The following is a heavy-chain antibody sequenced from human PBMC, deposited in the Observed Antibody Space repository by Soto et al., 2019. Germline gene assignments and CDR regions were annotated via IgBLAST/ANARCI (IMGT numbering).Heavy chain of an antibody. J-gene: IGHJ6*02. D-gene: IGHD3-10*01. CDR2: VSPPFRAS. V-gene: IGHV1-69*01. Sequence: QVQLVQSGAEVKKPGSSVKVSCKTSGVSFNNNGIGWVRQAPGHGLEWMGGVSPPFRASNYARKFQGRISNTADASTATVNIELSSLTSEDTAQYYCARVLYYGSGSYSPYGMDVWGQGTTVTVSS. CDR3: ARVLYYGSGSYSPYGMDV. CDR1: GVSFNNNG.